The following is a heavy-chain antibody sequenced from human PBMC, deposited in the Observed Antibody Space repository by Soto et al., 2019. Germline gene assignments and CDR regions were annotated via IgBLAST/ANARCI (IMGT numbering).Heavy chain of an antibody. J-gene: IGHJ4*02. CDR1: GFTFSSYD. V-gene: IGHV3-30*03. CDR2: ISYDESNK. Sequence: QVQLVESGGGVVQPGRSLRLSCSASGFTFSSYDMHWVRQAPGKGLEWVALISYDESNKYYADSVKGRFTISRDSSKNTRYLQMNSLRAEDTAVYYCATERGAISGWAFDYGGQGTRVTVSS. D-gene: IGHD6-19*01. CDR3: ATERGAISGWAFDY.